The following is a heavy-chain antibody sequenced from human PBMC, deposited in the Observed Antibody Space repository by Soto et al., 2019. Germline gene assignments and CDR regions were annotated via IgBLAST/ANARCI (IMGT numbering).Heavy chain of an antibody. J-gene: IGHJ6*02. D-gene: IGHD5-12*01. CDR1: GFTFSSYA. CDR3: ARDYSGYDYEGYYYYGMDV. V-gene: IGHV3-30-3*01. CDR2: ISYDGSNK. Sequence: QVQLVESGGGVVQPGRSLRLSCAVSGFTFSSYAMHWVRQAPGKGLEWVAVISYDGSNKYYADSVKGRFTISRDNSKNTLYLQMNSLRAEDTAVYYCARDYSGYDYEGYYYYGMDVWGQGTTVTVSS.